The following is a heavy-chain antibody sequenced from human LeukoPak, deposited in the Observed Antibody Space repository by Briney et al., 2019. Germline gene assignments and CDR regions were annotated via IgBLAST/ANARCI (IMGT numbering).Heavy chain of an antibody. Sequence: GASVKVSCKASGYTFTSYGISWVRQAPGQGLEWMRWISAYNGNTNYAQKLQGRVTMTTDTSTSTAYMELRSLRSDDTAVYYCARDLLYCSGGSCYSLDAFDIWGQGTMVTVSS. CDR2: ISAYNGNT. CDR3: ARDLLYCSGGSCYSLDAFDI. CDR1: GYTFTSYG. D-gene: IGHD2-15*01. V-gene: IGHV1-18*04. J-gene: IGHJ3*02.